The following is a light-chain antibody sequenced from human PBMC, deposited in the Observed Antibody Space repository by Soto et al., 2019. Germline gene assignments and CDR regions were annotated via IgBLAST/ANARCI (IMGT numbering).Light chain of an antibody. J-gene: IGLJ2*01. CDR1: SSDVGAYNY. V-gene: IGLV2-14*01. CDR2: DVS. CDR3: ASYTKSSTLVV. Sequence: QSALTRPASVSGSPGQSITISCTGTSSDVGAYNYVSWYQQHPGKAPKLLIHDVSYRPTGISNRFSGSKSANTASLTISGLQAEDEAHYYCASYTKSSTLVVFGGGTKVTVL.